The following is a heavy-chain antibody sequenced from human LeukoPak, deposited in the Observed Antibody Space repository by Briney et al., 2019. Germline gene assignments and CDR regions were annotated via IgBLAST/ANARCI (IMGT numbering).Heavy chain of an antibody. J-gene: IGHJ3*02. CDR2: IYSGGST. CDR3: ARDLIQLWPRSPDAFDI. D-gene: IGHD5-18*01. CDR1: GFTVSSNY. V-gene: IGHV3-66*01. Sequence: GGSLRLSCAASGFTVSSNYMSWVRQAPGKGLEWVSVIYSGGSTYYADSVKGRFTISRDNSKNTLYLQMNSLRAEDTAVYYCARDLIQLWPRSPDAFDIRGQGTMVTVSS.